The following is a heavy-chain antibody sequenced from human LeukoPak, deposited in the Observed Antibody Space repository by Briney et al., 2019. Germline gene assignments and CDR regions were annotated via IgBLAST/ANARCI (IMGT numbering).Heavy chain of an antibody. CDR1: GLTFTSFA. V-gene: IGHV3-23*01. Sequence: GGSLRLSCAASGLTFTSFAMSWVRQAPGKGLEWVSAISGSGDTTYYADSVRGRLTISRDNSKSTLYLQMNSLRAEDTAIYYCAKMPAYYYDSSGYAFHFDYWGQGTLDTVSS. CDR3: AKMPAYYYDSSGYAFHFDY. CDR2: ISGSGDTT. D-gene: IGHD3-22*01. J-gene: IGHJ4*02.